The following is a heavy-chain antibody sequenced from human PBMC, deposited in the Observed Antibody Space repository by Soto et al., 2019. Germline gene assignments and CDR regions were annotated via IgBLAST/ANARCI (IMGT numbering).Heavy chain of an antibody. J-gene: IGHJ4*02. CDR3: ARGPDTAMALYYFDY. CDR2: IIPIFGTA. D-gene: IGHD5-18*01. V-gene: IGHV1-69*13. Sequence: ASVKVSCKASGGTFSSYAISWVRQAPGQGLEWMGGIIPIFGTANYAQKFQGRVTITADESTSTAYMELSSLRSEDTAVYYCARGPDTAMALYYFDYWGQGTLVTVSS. CDR1: GGTFSSYA.